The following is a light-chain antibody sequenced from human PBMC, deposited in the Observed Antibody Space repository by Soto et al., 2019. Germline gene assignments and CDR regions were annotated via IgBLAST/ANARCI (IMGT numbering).Light chain of an antibody. CDR2: EVS. J-gene: IGLJ1*01. V-gene: IGLV2-14*01. Sequence: QSALTQPASVSGSPGQSITISCTGTSSDIGDYNYVSWYQQYPGKAPKLIISEVSSRPSGISNRFSGSKSVSTASLTISGLQPEDEADYYCCSYSTTIPYVFGTGTKVTVL. CDR1: SSDIGDYNY. CDR3: CSYSTTIPYV.